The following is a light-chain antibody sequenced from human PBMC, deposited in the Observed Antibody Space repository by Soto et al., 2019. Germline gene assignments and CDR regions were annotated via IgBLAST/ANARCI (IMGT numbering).Light chain of an antibody. CDR2: AAS. Sequence: DIQMTQSPSSVSAFVGDRVAITCRASHDIARWLAWYQQQPGKAPRLLIYAASSLQSGVPTRLSGSGSGTDFTLTITNLQPEDSAVYYCQQVKGFPLTFGGGTKVEIK. V-gene: IGKV1-12*01. J-gene: IGKJ4*01. CDR1: HDIARW. CDR3: QQVKGFPLT.